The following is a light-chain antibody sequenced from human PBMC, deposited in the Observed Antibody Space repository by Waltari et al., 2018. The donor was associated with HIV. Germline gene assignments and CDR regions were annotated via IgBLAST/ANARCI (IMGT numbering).Light chain of an antibody. J-gene: IGKJ2*01. CDR2: AAS. Sequence: DIQMTQSPSSLSASVGDRVTITCRASQSISSHLNWYQENPGKAPKALIYAASSLQSEVPSRFSGSGSGTDFTLIISNLQPEDFATYYCQQSYITPYTFGQGIKLEI. CDR1: QSISSH. V-gene: IGKV1-39*01. CDR3: QQSYITPYT.